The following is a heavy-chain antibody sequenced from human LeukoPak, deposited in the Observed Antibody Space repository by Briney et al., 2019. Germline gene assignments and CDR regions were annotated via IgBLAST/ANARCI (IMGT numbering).Heavy chain of an antibody. Sequence: GGSLRLSCAASGFTFSSYAMSWVRQAPGKGLEWVSAISHSGRSTYYADSVKGRFTISRDNSKNTLYLEMNSLRADDTAVYYCAKAVAVALDYWGQGTLVTVSS. CDR3: AKAVAVALDY. V-gene: IGHV3-23*01. CDR1: GFTFSSYA. D-gene: IGHD6-19*01. CDR2: ISHSGRST. J-gene: IGHJ4*02.